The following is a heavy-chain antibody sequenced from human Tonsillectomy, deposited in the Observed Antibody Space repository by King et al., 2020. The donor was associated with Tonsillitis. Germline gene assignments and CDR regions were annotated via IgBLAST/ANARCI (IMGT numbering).Heavy chain of an antibody. Sequence: QLVKSGGGLVKPGGSLRLSCAASGFTFSSYSMNWVRQAPGKGLEWVSSISSSSSYIYYADSVKGRFTISRDNAKNSLYLQMNSLRAEDTAVYYCAASYSSSWYYFDYWGQGTLVTVSS. CDR3: AASYSSSWYYFDY. CDR2: ISSSSSYI. D-gene: IGHD6-13*01. J-gene: IGHJ4*02. CDR1: GFTFSSYS. V-gene: IGHV3-21*01.